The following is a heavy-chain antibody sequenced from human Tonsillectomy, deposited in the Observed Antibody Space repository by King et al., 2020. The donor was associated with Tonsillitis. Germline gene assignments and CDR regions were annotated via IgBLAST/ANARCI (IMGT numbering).Heavy chain of an antibody. D-gene: IGHD2-15*01. J-gene: IGHJ4*02. CDR1: GGSISSGGYS. CDR3: ARGTPDVDY. Sequence: HVQLQESGPGLVKPSQTLSLTCAVSGGSISSGGYSWSWIRQPPGKGLEWIGYIDYSGSTYYNPSLKSRVTISVDTSKNQFSLNLSSVTAADTAVYYCARGTPDVDYWGQGTLGTVSS. V-gene: IGHV4-30-4*07. CDR2: IDYSGST.